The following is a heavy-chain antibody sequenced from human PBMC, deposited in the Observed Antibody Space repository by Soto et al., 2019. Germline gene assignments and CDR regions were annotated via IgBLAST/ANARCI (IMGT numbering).Heavy chain of an antibody. J-gene: IGHJ4*02. CDR2: ISYDGSNK. V-gene: IGHV3-30-3*01. Sequence: QVQLVESGGGVVQPGRSLRLSCAASGFTFSSYAMHWVRQAPGKGLEWVAVISYDGSNKYYADSVKGRFTIPRDNSKNTLYLQMNSLRAEDTAVYYCARSRVVTSPFDYWGQGTLVTVSS. CDR3: ARSRVVTSPFDY. CDR1: GFTFSSYA. D-gene: IGHD2-15*01.